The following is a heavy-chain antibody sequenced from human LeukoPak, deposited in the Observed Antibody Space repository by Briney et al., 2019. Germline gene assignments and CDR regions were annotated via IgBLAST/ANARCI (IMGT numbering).Heavy chain of an antibody. V-gene: IGHV1-18*01. CDR3: ARDSPTLGYCSSTSCQTFDY. J-gene: IGHJ4*02. CDR2: ISAYNGNT. CDR1: GYTFTSYG. D-gene: IGHD2-2*01. Sequence: ASVKVSCKASGYTFTSYGISWVRQAPGQGLEWMGWISAYNGNTNYAQKLQGRVTMTTDTSTSTAYMELRSLRSDDTAVYYCARDSPTLGYCSSTSCQTFDYWGQGTLVTVSS.